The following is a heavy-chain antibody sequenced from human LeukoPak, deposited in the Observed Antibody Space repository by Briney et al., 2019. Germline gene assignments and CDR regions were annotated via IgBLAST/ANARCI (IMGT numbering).Heavy chain of an antibody. CDR2: IKKDGSEK. J-gene: IGHJ4*02. CDR3: ATVSVSGWRQNDY. V-gene: IGHV3-7*01. CDR1: GFTFDTYW. D-gene: IGHD6-19*01. Sequence: GGSLRLSCAASGFTFDTYWMSWVRQAPGKSLEWGANIKKDGSEKYYVYSVSGRFTISRDNAENSLYLQMNSLRAGDTAVYYCATVSVSGWRQNDYWGQGTLVTVS.